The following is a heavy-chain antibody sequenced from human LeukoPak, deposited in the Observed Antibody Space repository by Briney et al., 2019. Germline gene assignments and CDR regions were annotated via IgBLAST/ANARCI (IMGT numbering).Heavy chain of an antibody. CDR1: GGSISSYY. CDR2: IYTSGST. CDR3: ARSRKRKYGSGSSYYMDV. J-gene: IGHJ6*03. D-gene: IGHD3-10*01. V-gene: IGHV4-4*07. Sequence: PSETLSLTCTVSGGSISSYYWSWIRQPAGKGLEWIGRIYTSGSTNYNPSLKSRVTMSVDTSKNQFSLKLSSVTAADTAVYYCARSRKRKYGSGSSYYMDVWGKGTTVTVSS.